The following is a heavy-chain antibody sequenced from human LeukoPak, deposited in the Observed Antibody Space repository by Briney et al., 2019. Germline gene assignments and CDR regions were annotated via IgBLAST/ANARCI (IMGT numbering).Heavy chain of an antibody. J-gene: IGHJ3*02. Sequence: ASVKVSCKASGYTFTSYGISWVRQAPGQGLEWMGWISAYNGNTNYALKLQGRVTMTTDTSTSTAYMELRSLRSDDTAVYYCARVFGSLSYDSSVSKGSAFDIWGQGTMVTVSS. CDR1: GYTFTSYG. V-gene: IGHV1-18*01. CDR3: ARVFGSLSYDSSVSKGSAFDI. D-gene: IGHD3-22*01. CDR2: ISAYNGNT.